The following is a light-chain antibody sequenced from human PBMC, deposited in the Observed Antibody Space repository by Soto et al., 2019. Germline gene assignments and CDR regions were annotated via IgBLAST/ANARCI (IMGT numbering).Light chain of an antibody. J-gene: IGKJ1*01. Sequence: EIVMTQSPATLSVSPGERATLSCRASQSFSTNLAWYQQKPGQAPRLLIYGASTRATGIPARFSGSGSGTDFTLAISSLQPEDSATYYCLQDINYPWTFGQGTKVDIK. CDR1: QSFSTN. CDR3: LQDINYPWT. CDR2: GAS. V-gene: IGKV3-15*01.